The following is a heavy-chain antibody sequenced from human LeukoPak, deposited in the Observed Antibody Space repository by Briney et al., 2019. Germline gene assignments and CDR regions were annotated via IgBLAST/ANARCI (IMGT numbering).Heavy chain of an antibody. V-gene: IGHV3-21*01. CDR1: GLTFNTYS. J-gene: IGHJ4*02. CDR3: AGDQYYASGSYYNSSKGYFDY. Sequence: GGSLRLSCAASGLTFNTYSMNWVRQAPGKGLEWVASISSSSSYYYYADSVKGRFTISRDNAENSLYLQMNSLRAEDTAVYYCAGDQYYASGSYYNSSKGYFDYWGQGTLVTVSS. CDR2: ISSSSSYY. D-gene: IGHD3-10*01.